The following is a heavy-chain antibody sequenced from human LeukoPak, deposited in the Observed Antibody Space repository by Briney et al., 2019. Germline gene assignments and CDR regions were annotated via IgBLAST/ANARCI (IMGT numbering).Heavy chain of an antibody. CDR2: INHSGST. D-gene: IGHD3-3*01. J-gene: IGHJ4*02. CDR1: GGSFSGYY. Sequence: PSETLSLTCAVYGGSFSGYYWSWIRQPPGKGLEWIGEINHSGSTNYNPSLKSQVTISVDTSKNQFSLKLSSVTAANTAVYYCARDNFWSGPLFDYWGQGTLVTVSS. V-gene: IGHV4-34*01. CDR3: ARDNFWSGPLFDY.